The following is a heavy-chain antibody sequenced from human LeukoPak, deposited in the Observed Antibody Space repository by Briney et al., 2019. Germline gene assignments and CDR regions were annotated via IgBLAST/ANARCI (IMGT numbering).Heavy chain of an antibody. CDR3: ARVPDYYDSSGYYYHFSFAFDI. Sequence: SETLSFTCTVSGGSISSYYWSWIRQPPGKGLEWIGYIYYSGSTNYNPSLKSRVTISVDTSKNQFSLKLSSVTAADTAVYYCARVPDYYDSSGYYYHFSFAFDIWGQGTMVTVSS. V-gene: IGHV4-59*01. J-gene: IGHJ3*02. CDR1: GGSISSYY. D-gene: IGHD3-22*01. CDR2: IYYSGST.